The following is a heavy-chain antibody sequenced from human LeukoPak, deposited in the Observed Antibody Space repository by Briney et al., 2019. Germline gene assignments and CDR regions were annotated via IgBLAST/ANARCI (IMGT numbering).Heavy chain of an antibody. CDR1: GYTLTELS. V-gene: IGHV1-24*01. J-gene: IGHJ4*02. CDR2: FDPEDGET. Sequence: ASVKVSCKVSGYTLTELSMHWVRQAPGKGLEWMGGFDPEDGETIYAQKFQGRVTMTEDTSTDTAYMELSSLRSEDTAVYYCATGDCSSTSCYSSFDYWGQGTLVTVSS. D-gene: IGHD2-2*02. CDR3: ATGDCSSTSCYSSFDY.